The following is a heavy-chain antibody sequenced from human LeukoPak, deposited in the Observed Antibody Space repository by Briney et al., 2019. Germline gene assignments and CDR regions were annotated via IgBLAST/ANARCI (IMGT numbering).Heavy chain of an antibody. CDR2: ISSSSSTI. D-gene: IGHD4-17*01. V-gene: IGHV3-48*01. CDR3: ARDPNGDYIGTFDM. J-gene: IGHJ3*02. Sequence: GGSLRLSCAASGFTFSSYSMNWVRQAPGKGLEWVSYISSSSSTIYYADSVKGRFTISRDNSKNTLYLQMNSLRVDDTAMYFCARDPNGDYIGTFDMRGRGTMVSVSS. CDR1: GFTFSSYS.